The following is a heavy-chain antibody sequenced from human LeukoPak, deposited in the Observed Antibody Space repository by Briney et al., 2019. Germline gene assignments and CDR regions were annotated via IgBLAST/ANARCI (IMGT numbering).Heavy chain of an antibody. D-gene: IGHD2-21*02. CDR3: AKPGYCGGDCYSIGVYYFDY. J-gene: IGHJ4*02. CDR1: GFTFVSYA. V-gene: IGHV3-23*01. CDR2: IGGSGGST. Sequence: GGSLRLSCAASGFTFVSYAMTWVRQAPGKGLEWVSGIGGSGGSTSYADSVKGRFTISRDNSKNTLYLQMNSLRAEDTAVYYCAKPGYCGGDCYSIGVYYFDYWGQGTLVTVSS.